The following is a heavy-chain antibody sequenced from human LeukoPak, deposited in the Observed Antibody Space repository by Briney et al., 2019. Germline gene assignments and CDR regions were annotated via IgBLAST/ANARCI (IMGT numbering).Heavy chain of an antibody. CDR2: INPSGGST. CDR3: ARVRGYCSGGSCYLDYYGMDV. J-gene: IGHJ6*02. V-gene: IGHV1-46*01. Sequence: ASVKVSCKASGYTFTSYYMHWVRQAPGQGLEWMGIINPSGGSTSYAQKFQGRVTMTRDTSTSTVYMELSSLRSEDTAVYYCARVRGYCSGGSCYLDYYGMDVWGQGTLVTVSS. CDR1: GYTFTSYY. D-gene: IGHD2-15*01.